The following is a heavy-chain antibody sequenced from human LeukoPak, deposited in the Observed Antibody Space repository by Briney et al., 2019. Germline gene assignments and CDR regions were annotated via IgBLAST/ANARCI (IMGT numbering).Heavy chain of an antibody. CDR2: ISSSSSYM. D-gene: IGHD3-9*01. V-gene: IGHV3-21*01. CDR1: GFTFSSYN. J-gene: IGHJ4*02. Sequence: GGSLRLSCAASGFTFSSYNMNWARQAPGKGLEWVSSISSSSSYMSYTDSVKGRFTISRDNAKNSLYLQMNSLGAEDTAVYYCAKDYDILTRYYFDYWGQGTLVTVSS. CDR3: AKDYDILTRYYFDY.